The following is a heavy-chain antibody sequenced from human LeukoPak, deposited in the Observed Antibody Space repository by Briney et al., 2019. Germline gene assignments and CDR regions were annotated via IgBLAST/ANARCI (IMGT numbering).Heavy chain of an antibody. Sequence: PSETLSLTCTVSGGSISSSSYYWGWIRQPPGKGLEWIRSIYYSGSTYYNPSLKSRVTISVDTSKNQFSLKLSSVTAADTAVYYCARHRRYCSSTSCYEWFDPWGQGTLVTVSS. D-gene: IGHD2-2*01. J-gene: IGHJ5*02. V-gene: IGHV4-39*01. CDR2: IYYSGST. CDR1: GGSISSSSYY. CDR3: ARHRRYCSSTSCYEWFDP.